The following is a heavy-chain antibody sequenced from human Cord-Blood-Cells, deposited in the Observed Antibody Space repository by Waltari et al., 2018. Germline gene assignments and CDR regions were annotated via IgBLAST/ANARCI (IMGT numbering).Heavy chain of an antibody. CDR3: ARGQSTRDAFDI. J-gene: IGHJ3*02. D-gene: IGHD4-4*01. CDR1: GFTTWGFR. CDR2: IISSSSYI. V-gene: IGHV3-21*01. Sequence: LAVASGGGLLTTCRALRLCSAPSGFTTWGFRVTRVLQAPGKGLEWFSSIISSSSYIYHEDSVKGRLTISRDKAKNSLYLEIDSRRAEDTAVYYCARGQSTRDAFDIWGQVTMVTVSS.